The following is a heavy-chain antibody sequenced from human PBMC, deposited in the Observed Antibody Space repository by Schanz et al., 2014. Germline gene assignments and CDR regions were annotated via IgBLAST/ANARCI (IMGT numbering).Heavy chain of an antibody. D-gene: IGHD3-22*01. J-gene: IGHJ4*02. V-gene: IGHV3-30*18. Sequence: QLVESGGYVVQPGGSLRLSCSVSGLTFTSNVIHWVRQAPGKGLEWVAVISYDGSEKYYGDSVTGRFTISRDNSKKTAYLQMNDLRIEDTAMYFCAKSYDTSGYSGFDYWGQGTLVTVSS. CDR3: AKSYDTSGYSGFDY. CDR1: GLTFTSNV. CDR2: ISYDGSEK.